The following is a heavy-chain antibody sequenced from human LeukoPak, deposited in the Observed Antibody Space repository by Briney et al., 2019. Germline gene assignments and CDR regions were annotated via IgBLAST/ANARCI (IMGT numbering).Heavy chain of an antibody. J-gene: IGHJ4*02. CDR1: EFTFSSYA. CDR3: ARGGFGGYDSNFDY. V-gene: IGHV3-74*01. Sequence: GGSLRLSCAASEFTFSSYAMNWVRQGPGKELVWISRINSDGSSTSYADSVKGRFTISRDNPKNTLYLQMNSLRAEDTAVYYCARGGFGGYDSNFDYWGQGTLVTVSS. D-gene: IGHD5-12*01. CDR2: INSDGSST.